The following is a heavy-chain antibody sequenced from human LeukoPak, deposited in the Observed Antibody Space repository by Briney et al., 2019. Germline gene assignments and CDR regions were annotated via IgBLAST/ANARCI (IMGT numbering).Heavy chain of an antibody. CDR1: GTSITSYY. J-gene: IGHJ4*02. D-gene: IGHD2-8*01. V-gene: IGHV4-59*08. CDR3: AKWASDDRAFDL. CDR2: GHYSGNT. Sequence: SETLSLTCTVSGTSITSYYWNWIRQAPGQGPEWIGYGHYSGNTKYNPPLKSRVTISVDTSKSQFSLRLSSVTAADTAVYFCAKWASDDRAFDLWGRGTLVTVSS.